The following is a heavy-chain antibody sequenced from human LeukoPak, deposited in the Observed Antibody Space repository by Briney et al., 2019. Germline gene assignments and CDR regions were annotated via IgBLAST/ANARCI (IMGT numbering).Heavy chain of an antibody. D-gene: IGHD3-22*01. V-gene: IGHV3-23*01. J-gene: IGHJ4*02. CDR3: AKRGVVIRVILVGFHKEAYYFDS. CDR1: GITLSNYG. Sequence: GGSLRLSCAVSGITLSNYGMSWVRQAPGKGLEWVAGMSDSGGRTNYADSVKGRFTISGDNPKNTLYLQMNSLRAEDTAVYFCAKRGVVIRVILVGFHKEAYYFDSWGQGAQVTVSS. CDR2: MSDSGGRT.